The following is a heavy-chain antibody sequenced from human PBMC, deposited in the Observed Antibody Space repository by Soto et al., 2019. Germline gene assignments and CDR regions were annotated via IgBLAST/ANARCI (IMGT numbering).Heavy chain of an antibody. J-gene: IGHJ6*02. CDR3: ARSSPTYYYGMDV. CDR2: INPNSGGT. V-gene: IGHV1-2*04. D-gene: IGHD6-6*01. Sequence: ASVKVSCKASGYTFTGYYMHWVRQAPGQGLEWMGWINPNSGGTNYAQKFQGWVAMTRDTSISTAYMELSRLRSDDTAVYYCARSSPTYYYGMDVWGQGTTVTVSS. CDR1: GYTFTGYY.